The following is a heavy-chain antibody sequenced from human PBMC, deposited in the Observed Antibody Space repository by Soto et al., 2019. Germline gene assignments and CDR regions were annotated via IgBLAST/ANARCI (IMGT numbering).Heavy chain of an antibody. V-gene: IGHV1-8*01. J-gene: IGHJ3*02. CDR3: ARRRSSWAFEI. Sequence: QVQLVQSGVEVKKPGASVKVSCKTSGYTFTSYDINWVRQATGQGLEWMGWMNPNSGNTAYAQKFQGRVTMTRNTSISTAYMELSSLRSKDTAVYYCARRRSSWAFEIWGQGTMVTVSS. CDR2: MNPNSGNT. CDR1: GYTFTSYD.